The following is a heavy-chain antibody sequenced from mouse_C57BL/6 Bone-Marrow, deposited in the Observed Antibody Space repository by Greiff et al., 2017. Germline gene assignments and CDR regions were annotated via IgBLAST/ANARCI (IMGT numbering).Heavy chain of an antibody. D-gene: IGHD1-3*01. CDR1: GFNIKDDY. CDR3: TCYNLAWFAY. Sequence: EVKLMESGAELVRPGASVKLSCTASGFNIKDDYMHWVKQRPEQGLEWIGWIDPENGDTEYASKFQGKATITADKSSNTAYLHLSSLTSEDTAVYDCTCYNLAWFAYWGQGTLVTVSA. J-gene: IGHJ3*01. CDR2: IDPENGDT. V-gene: IGHV14-4*01.